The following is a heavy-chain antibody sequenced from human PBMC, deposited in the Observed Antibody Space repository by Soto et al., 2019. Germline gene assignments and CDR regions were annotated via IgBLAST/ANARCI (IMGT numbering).Heavy chain of an antibody. J-gene: IGHJ6*01. Sequence: QVQLVQSGAEVKKPGSSVKVSCTASGGTFSSYAISWVRQAPGQGLEWMGGIIPIFGTANYAQKFQGRVTITEDESTSTAYMALSSLRSEDTAVYYCARGEVYIVATINPPSYCYYYGMDVW. CDR1: GGTFSSYA. CDR3: ARGEVYIVATINPPSYCYYYGMDV. D-gene: IGHD5-12*01. V-gene: IGHV1-69*01. CDR2: IIPIFGTA.